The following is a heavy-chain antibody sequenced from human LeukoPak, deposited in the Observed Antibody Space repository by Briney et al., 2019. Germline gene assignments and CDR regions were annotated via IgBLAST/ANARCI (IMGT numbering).Heavy chain of an antibody. CDR2: IKQDGSEK. CDR1: GFTFSSRDW. Sequence: GGSLRLSCVASGFTFSSRDWMTWVRPAPGKGLEWVANIKQDGSEKNYVDSVKGRFTISRDNAKNSLHLQMNTLSTEDTAWYYCAKDLDGYNSGDAFDVWGPGTMVTVSS. J-gene: IGHJ3*01. D-gene: IGHD5-24*01. V-gene: IGHV3-7*03. CDR3: AKDLDGYNSGDAFDV.